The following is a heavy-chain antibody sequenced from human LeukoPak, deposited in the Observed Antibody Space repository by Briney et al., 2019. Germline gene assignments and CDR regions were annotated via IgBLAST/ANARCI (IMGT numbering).Heavy chain of an antibody. D-gene: IGHD5-24*01. Sequence: SETLSLTCTVSGGSISSGDHYWSWIRQPPGKGLEWIGYIYYTGSTFFNPSLKSRVIISVDTSKNQFSLKLSSVTAADTAVYYCARSDQRWLYSDYWGQGTLVTVSS. J-gene: IGHJ4*02. V-gene: IGHV4-30-4*01. CDR3: ARSDQRWLYSDY. CDR1: GGSISSGDHY. CDR2: IYYTGST.